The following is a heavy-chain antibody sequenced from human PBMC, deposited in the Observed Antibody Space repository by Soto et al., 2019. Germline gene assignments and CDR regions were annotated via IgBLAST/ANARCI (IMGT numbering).Heavy chain of an antibody. D-gene: IGHD5-12*01. CDR3: ARDLSGYSGYIDI. CDR2: ISAYNGNT. Sequence: GASVKVSCKASGYTFTSYHITWVRQAPGQGLEWMGWISAYNGNTNYAQNFQGRVSMTTDSSTTTAYMELRNLRSDDTAVYYCARDLSGYSGYIDIWGQGTMVTVSS. CDR1: GYTFTSYH. J-gene: IGHJ3*02. V-gene: IGHV1-18*01.